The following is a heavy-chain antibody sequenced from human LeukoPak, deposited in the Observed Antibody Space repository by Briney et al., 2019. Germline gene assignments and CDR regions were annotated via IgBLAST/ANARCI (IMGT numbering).Heavy chain of an antibody. J-gene: IGHJ4*02. Sequence: TPSETLSLTCAVYGGSFSGYYWSWIRQHPRKGREWIREINHSGSTNYPPSLKRRVTISDDTSKHQFSLQLSSVTAADTAVYYCAREILGGFNADACWGQGTLVTVSS. CDR1: GGSFSGYY. CDR3: AREILGGFNADAC. V-gene: IGHV4-34*01. CDR2: INHSGST.